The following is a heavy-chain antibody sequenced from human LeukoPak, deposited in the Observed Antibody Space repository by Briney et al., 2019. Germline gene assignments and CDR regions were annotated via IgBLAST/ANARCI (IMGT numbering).Heavy chain of an antibody. J-gene: IGHJ4*02. CDR3: ARTGYCSSTSCYEVRADY. CDR1: GYTFTSYG. CDR2: ISAYNGNT. D-gene: IGHD2-2*01. V-gene: IGHV1-18*01. Sequence: ASVKVSCKASGYTFTSYGISWVRQAPGQGLEWMGWISAYNGNTNYAQKFQGRVTMTTDTSTSTAYMELRSLRSDDTAVYYCARTGYCSSTSCYEVRADYWGQGTLVTVSS.